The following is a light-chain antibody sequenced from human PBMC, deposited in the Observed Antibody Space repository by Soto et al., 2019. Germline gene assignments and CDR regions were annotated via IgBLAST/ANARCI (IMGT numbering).Light chain of an antibody. CDR1: QSVSSSY. V-gene: IGKV3-20*01. J-gene: IGKJ1*01. Sequence: EIVLTQSPGTLSLSPGERATLSCRASQSVSSSYLAWYQQKPGQAPRLLIYGASSRATGIPDRFSGSGSGTDFTLTISRLEPEYFAVYYCQQYGSSPKTFGQGPNVDIK. CDR3: QQYGSSPKT. CDR2: GAS.